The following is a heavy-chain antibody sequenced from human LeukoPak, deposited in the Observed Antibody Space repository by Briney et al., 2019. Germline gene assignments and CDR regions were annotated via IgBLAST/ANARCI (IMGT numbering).Heavy chain of an antibody. CDR2: IKQLGTEK. Sequence: PGGSLRLSCAASGFTFSGSWMTWVRQAPGKGLEWVANIKQLGTEKHYVDSVKGRFTISKDNARNSLYLQMNSLRADDTAVYYCARDRWAADGHGDYYYYGMDVWGLGTTVTVSS. CDR1: GFTFSGSW. D-gene: IGHD6-13*01. V-gene: IGHV3-7*04. J-gene: IGHJ6*02. CDR3: ARDRWAADGHGDYYYYGMDV.